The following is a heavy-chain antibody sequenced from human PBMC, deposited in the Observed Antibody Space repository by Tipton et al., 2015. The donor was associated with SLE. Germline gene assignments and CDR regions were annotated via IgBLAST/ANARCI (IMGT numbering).Heavy chain of an antibody. D-gene: IGHD1-26*01. J-gene: IGHJ4*02. CDR3: ARGVLGGSYPY. CDR2: FDDSGRT. V-gene: IGHV4-59*12. Sequence: TLSLTCSVSGVSITDYSWSWIRQPPGKALDWIGYFDDSGRTINYNPSLKSRVTISVDTSKNQFSLKLSSVTAADTTVYYCARGVLGGSYPYWGQGTLVTVSS. CDR1: GVSITDYS.